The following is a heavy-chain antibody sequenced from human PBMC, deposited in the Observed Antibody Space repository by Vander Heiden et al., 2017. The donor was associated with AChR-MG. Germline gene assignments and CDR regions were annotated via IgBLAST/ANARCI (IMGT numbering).Heavy chain of an antibody. Sequence: QLQLQESGPGLVKPSETLSLTCTVSGGSISSSSYYWGWIRQPPGKGLEWIGSIYYSGSTYYNPSLKSRVTISVDTSKNQFSLKLSSVTAADTAVYYCARSWDFWSGRPPRRLNWFDPWGQGTLVTVSS. CDR3: ARSWDFWSGRPPRRLNWFDP. D-gene: IGHD3-3*01. CDR2: IYYSGST. CDR1: GGSISSSSYY. V-gene: IGHV4-39*01. J-gene: IGHJ5*02.